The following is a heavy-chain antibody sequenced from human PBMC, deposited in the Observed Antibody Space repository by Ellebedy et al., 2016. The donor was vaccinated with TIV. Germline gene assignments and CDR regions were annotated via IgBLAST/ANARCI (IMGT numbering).Heavy chain of an antibody. Sequence: GESLKISCAASGFTFSSYGMHWVRPAPGKGLGWVAVISYDGSNIYYADSVKRRFTISRDNSKNTLYLQMKSLIAEDTAVYYGARPYLRSSGWYSAPDYWGQGTLVTVSS. CDR1: GFTFSSYG. J-gene: IGHJ4*02. V-gene: IGHV3-30*03. CDR2: ISYDGSNI. D-gene: IGHD6-19*01. CDR3: ARPYLRSSGWYSAPDY.